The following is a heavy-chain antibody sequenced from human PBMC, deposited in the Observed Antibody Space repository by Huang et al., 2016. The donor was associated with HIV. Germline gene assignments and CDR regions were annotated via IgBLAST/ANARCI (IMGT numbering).Heavy chain of an antibody. D-gene: IGHD3-22*01. Sequence: QVHLQESGPGLVKPSQTLSLTCTVSGGSISSGGYYWTCIRQAPGTGLEWIGYIYYSGRTYYNPSLKSRVTISVDTSKNQFSLKVTSMTAADTAVYYCGRFSYYSDSTISQYLQLWGQGALVTVSS. CDR3: GRFSYYSDSTISQYLQL. CDR1: GGSISSGGYY. J-gene: IGHJ1*01. V-gene: IGHV4-30-4*08. CDR2: IYYSGRT.